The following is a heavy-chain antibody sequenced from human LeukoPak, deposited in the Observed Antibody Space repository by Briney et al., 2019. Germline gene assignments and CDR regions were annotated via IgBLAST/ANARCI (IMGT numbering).Heavy chain of an antibody. J-gene: IGHJ5*02. V-gene: IGHV1-8*01. CDR2: MNPNSGNT. CDR3: ARDPDSSGWFIDP. D-gene: IGHD6-19*01. Sequence: ASVKVSCKASGYTFTSYDINWVRQATGQGLEWMGWMNPNSGNTGYAQKFQGRVTMTRNTSISTAYMELSSLRSEDTAVYYCARDPDSSGWFIDPWGQGTLVTVSS. CDR1: GYTFTSYD.